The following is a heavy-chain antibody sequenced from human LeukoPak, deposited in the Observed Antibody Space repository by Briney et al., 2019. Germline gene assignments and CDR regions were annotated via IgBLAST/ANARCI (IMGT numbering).Heavy chain of an antibody. Sequence: PGGSLRLSCAASGFTFSSYWMHWVRQAPGKGLVWVSRINSDGSTTGYADSVKGRFTISRDNSKNTLYLQMNSLRAEDTAVYYCAKDRADWGPYYDSSGPPQEIDYWGQGTLVTVSS. CDR2: INSDGSTT. CDR1: GFTFSSYW. V-gene: IGHV3-74*01. J-gene: IGHJ4*02. CDR3: AKDRADWGPYYDSSGPPQEIDY. D-gene: IGHD3-22*01.